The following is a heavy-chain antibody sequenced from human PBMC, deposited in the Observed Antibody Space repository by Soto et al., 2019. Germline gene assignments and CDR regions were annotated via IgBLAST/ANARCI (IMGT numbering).Heavy chain of an antibody. V-gene: IGHV1-69*01. CDR2: IIPVFGTA. J-gene: IGHJ4*02. CDR1: GGTFSSYA. Sequence: QVQLVQSGAEVKKPGSSVKVSCKASGGTFSSYAIIWVRQAPGQGLEWMGGIIPVFGTANYAQKFQGRVTITADESTFTAYMELSSLTSADTAVYYCARDRDYGDYVFDYWGQGTLVTVSS. CDR3: ARDRDYGDYVFDY. D-gene: IGHD4-17*01.